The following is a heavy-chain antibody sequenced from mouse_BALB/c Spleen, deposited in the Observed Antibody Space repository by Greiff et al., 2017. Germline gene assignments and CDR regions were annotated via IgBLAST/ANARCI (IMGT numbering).Heavy chain of an antibody. CDR3: ARYRYDSMGY. Sequence: VQLQQSGPSLVKPSQTLSLSCSVTGDSFTSGYRNWIRKFPGNKLEYMGYISYSGSTYYNPSLKSRISIIRDTSKNQYYLQLNSVTTEDTAKYYWARYRYDSMGYWGQRTSVTVSS. CDR1: GDSFTSGY. V-gene: IGHV3-8*02. CDR2: ISYSGST. J-gene: IGHJ4*01.